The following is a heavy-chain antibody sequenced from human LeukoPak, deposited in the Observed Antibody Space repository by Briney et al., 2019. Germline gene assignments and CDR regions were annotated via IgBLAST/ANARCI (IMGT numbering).Heavy chain of an antibody. CDR2: ISDSGRAT. Sequence: GGSLRLSCAASGFTFNNYAMSWVRQAPGKGLEWVSGISDSGRATYYTDSVRGRCTISRDNSKNTVYPQMRNLRAEDTAVYFCARHDSFIPYWGQGSLVTVSS. CDR1: GFTFNNYA. D-gene: IGHD5-18*01. J-gene: IGHJ4*02. CDR3: ARHDSFIPY. V-gene: IGHV3-23*01.